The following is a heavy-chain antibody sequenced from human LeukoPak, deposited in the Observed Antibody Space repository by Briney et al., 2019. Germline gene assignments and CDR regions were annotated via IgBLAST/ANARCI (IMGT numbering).Heavy chain of an antibody. CDR2: INPSGGST. J-gene: IGHJ4*02. CDR1: GGTFSSYA. V-gene: IGHV1-46*01. CDR3: ARSRTTTTVTTDY. Sequence: ASVKVSCKASGGTFSSYAISWVRQAPGQGLEWMGIINPSGGSTSYAQKFQGRVTMTRDTSTSTVYMELSSLRSEDTAVYYCARSRTTTTVTTDYWGQGTLVTVSS. D-gene: IGHD4-17*01.